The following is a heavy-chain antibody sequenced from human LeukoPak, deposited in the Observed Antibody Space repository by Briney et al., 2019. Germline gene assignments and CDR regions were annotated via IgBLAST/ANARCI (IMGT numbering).Heavy chain of an antibody. CDR3: ARDEDRGYCSDGSCYSGGKTDY. D-gene: IGHD2-15*01. CDR1: GYTFTSYG. CDR2: ISAYNGNT. Sequence: ASVKVSCKASGYTFTSYGISWVRQAPGQGLEWMGWISAYNGNTNYAQKLQGRVTMTTDTSTTTAYMELRSLTSDDTAVYYCARDEDRGYCSDGSCYSGGKTDYWGQGTLVIVSS. J-gene: IGHJ4*02. V-gene: IGHV1-18*01.